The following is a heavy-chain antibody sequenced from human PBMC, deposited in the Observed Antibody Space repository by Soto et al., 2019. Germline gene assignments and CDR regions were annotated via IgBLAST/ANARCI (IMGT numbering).Heavy chain of an antibody. CDR1: GYTFTSYY. D-gene: IGHD6-13*01. J-gene: IGHJ5*02. Sequence: ASVKVSCKASGYTFTSYYMHWVRQAPGQGLEWMGWISAYNGNTNYAQKLQGRVTMTTDTSTSTAYMELRSLRSDDTAVYYCARDLASSSWAGEAWFDPWGQGTLVTVSS. CDR2: ISAYNGNT. CDR3: ARDLASSSWAGEAWFDP. V-gene: IGHV1-18*04.